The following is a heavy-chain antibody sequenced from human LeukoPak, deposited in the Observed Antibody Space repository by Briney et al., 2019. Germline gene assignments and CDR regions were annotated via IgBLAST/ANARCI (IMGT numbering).Heavy chain of an antibody. J-gene: IGHJ6*02. V-gene: IGHV4-59*08. CDR3: ARVGALKIRGFMIFFGLGGYYSGMDV. CDR2: IYYSEST. Sequence: SETLSLTCSLCGGSMRRHYGSCLRQPPGKAVECSGYIYYSESTNHNPSLKSRVTISVDTSKNHFSLKLVSVTAADTALYYCARVGALKIRGFMIFFGLGGYYSGMDVWGQGTTVSVSS. D-gene: IGHD3-10*01. CDR1: GGSMRRHY.